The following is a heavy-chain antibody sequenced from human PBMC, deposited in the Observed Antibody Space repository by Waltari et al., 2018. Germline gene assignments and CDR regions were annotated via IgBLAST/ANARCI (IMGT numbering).Heavy chain of an antibody. CDR2: IDWGDDK. V-gene: IGHV2-70*04. D-gene: IGHD2-15*01. CDR3: ARMRGYYFDY. CDR1: GFSLGTSGMG. J-gene: IGHJ4*02. Sequence: QVTLKESGPALVKPTQTLTLTCTFSGFSLGTSGMGVSWIRQPPGKALEWLARIDWGDDKFYTTSLKTRLTISKDTSKNQVVLTMTNMDPVDTATYYCARMRGYYFDYWGQGTLVTVSS.